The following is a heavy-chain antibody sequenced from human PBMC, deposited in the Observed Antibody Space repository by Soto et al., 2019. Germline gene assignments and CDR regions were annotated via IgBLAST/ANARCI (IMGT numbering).Heavy chain of an antibody. V-gene: IGHV1-18*01. CDR3: ARLLTEGATFREDAFDV. CDR2: ISTFNGKT. Sequence: QIQLVQSGGDVKTPGASVKVSCTTSRYTFTSHGIAWVRQAPGQGLEWMGWISTFNGKTDYAQKFQGRVTMTADTTTSTVHMELRSLRSDDTAVYYCARLLTEGATFREDAFDVWGPGTKVTVSS. D-gene: IGHD3-9*01. CDR1: RYTFTSHG. J-gene: IGHJ3*01.